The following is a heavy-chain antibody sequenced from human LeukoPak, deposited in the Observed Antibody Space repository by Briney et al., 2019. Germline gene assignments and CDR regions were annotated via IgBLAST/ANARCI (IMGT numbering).Heavy chain of an antibody. CDR3: ARVSTMVRGVIRAGYDY. D-gene: IGHD3-10*01. Sequence: GGSLRLSCAASGFTFSSYGMNWVRQAPGKGLEWVSYISSSGSTIYYADSVKGRFTISRDNAKNSLYLQMNSLRAEDTAVYYCARVSTMVRGVIRAGYDYWGQGTLVTVSS. J-gene: IGHJ4*02. CDR1: GFTFSSYG. V-gene: IGHV3-48*03. CDR2: ISSSGSTI.